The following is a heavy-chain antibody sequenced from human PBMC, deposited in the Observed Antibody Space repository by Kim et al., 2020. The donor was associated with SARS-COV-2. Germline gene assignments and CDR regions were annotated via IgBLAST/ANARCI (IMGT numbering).Heavy chain of an antibody. D-gene: IGHD2-2*01. CDR3: TKGLFFFGHQLFVYNWFDP. CDR2: IKSKTDGGTT. Sequence: GGSLRLSCAASGFTFSNAWMSWVRQAPGKGLEWVGRIKSKTDGGTTDYAAPVKGRFTISRDDSKNTLYLQMNSLKTEDTAVYYCTKGLFFFGHQLFVYNWFDPWGQGTLVTVSS. CDR1: GFTFSNAW. J-gene: IGHJ5*02. V-gene: IGHV3-15*01.